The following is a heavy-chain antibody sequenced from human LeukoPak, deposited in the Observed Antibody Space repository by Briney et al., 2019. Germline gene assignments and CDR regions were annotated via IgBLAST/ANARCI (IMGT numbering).Heavy chain of an antibody. CDR1: GFTVSSNY. D-gene: IGHD3-22*01. V-gene: IGHV3-53*01. Sequence: GGSLRLSCAASGFTVSSNYMSWVRQAPGKELEWVSVIYSGGSTYYADSVKGRFTISRDNSKNTLYLQMNSLRAEDTAVYYCARAVRGTDYYDSSGLGWYYFDYWGQGTLVTVSS. J-gene: IGHJ4*02. CDR2: IYSGGST. CDR3: ARAVRGTDYYDSSGLGWYYFDY.